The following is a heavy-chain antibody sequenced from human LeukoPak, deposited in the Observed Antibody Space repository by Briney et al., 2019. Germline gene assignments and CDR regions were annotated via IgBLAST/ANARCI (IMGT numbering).Heavy chain of an antibody. CDR2: INPNSGGT. Sequence: ASVKVSCKASGYTFTGYYMHWVRQAPGQGLEWMGWINPNSGGTNYAQKFQGWVTMTRDTSIGTAYMELSRLRSDDTAVYYCARVGRPTVTGGDYYYGMDVWGKGTTVTVSS. CDR1: GYTFTGYY. V-gene: IGHV1-2*04. J-gene: IGHJ6*04. CDR3: ARVGRPTVTGGDYYYGMDV. D-gene: IGHD4-17*01.